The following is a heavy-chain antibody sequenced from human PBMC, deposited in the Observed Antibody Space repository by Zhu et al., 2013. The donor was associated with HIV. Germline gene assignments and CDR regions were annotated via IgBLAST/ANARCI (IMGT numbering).Heavy chain of an antibody. CDR2: INPDSGGT. V-gene: IGHV1-2*02. CDR3: ARDLPPRGSSWAAFDI. Sequence: QVQLVQSGAEVKKPGASVKVSCKASGYTFTDYYMHWVRQAPGQGLEWMGWINPDSGGTNYAQKFQGRVTMTRDTSISTAYMELSRLRSDDTAVYYCARDLPPRGSSWAAFDIWGQGDNGHRLF. CDR1: GYTFTDYY. D-gene: IGHD6-13*01. J-gene: IGHJ3*02.